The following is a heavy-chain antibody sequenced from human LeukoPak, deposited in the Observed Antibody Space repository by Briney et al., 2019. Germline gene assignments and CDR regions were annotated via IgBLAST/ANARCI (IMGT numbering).Heavy chain of an antibody. D-gene: IGHD6-13*01. CDR2: INTNTGNP. V-gene: IGHV7-4-1*02. J-gene: IGHJ4*02. Sequence: ASVQVSCKASGYAFTNYAMNWVRQAPGQGLEWMGWINTNTGNPTYAQGFTGRFVFSLDTSVSTAYLQISSLKAEDTAVYYCARTHYSYSSSWYDWGQGTLVTVSS. CDR1: GYAFTNYA. CDR3: ARTHYSYSSSWYD.